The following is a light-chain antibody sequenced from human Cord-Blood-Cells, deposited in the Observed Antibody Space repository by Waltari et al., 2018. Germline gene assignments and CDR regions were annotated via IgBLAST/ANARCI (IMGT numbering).Light chain of an antibody. V-gene: IGKV1-39*01. CDR3: QQSYSTPTVT. CDR1: QSISSY. J-gene: IGKJ4*01. CDR2: AAS. Sequence: DIQMTQSPSSLSASVGDRVTITCRASQSISSYLNWYQQKPGKAPKLLIYAASSLQSGVPSRFSGSGSGTDFTLTISSLQPEDFATYYCQQSYSTPTVTFDGGTKVEIK.